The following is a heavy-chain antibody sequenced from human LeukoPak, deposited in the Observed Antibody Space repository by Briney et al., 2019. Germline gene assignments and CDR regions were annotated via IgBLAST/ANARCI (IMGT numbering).Heavy chain of an antibody. CDR3: AITTTIAAAGLDY. CDR2: INPNRGGT. V-gene: IGHV1-2*02. D-gene: IGHD6-13*01. CDR1: GYTFTGHY. Sequence: GASVKVSCKASGYTFTGHYLHWVRQAPSQGLEWMGWINPNRGGTKYAQKFQGRVTMTRDTPISTAYMELSRLSSDDTAVYYCAITTTIAAAGLDYWGQGTLVTVSS. J-gene: IGHJ4*02.